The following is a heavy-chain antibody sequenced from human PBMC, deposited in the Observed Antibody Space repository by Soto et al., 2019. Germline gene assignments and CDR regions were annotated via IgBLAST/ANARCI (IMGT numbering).Heavy chain of an antibody. CDR1: VGSISSGGYY. Sequence: TLSLTCSVSVGSISSGGYYWSWIRQHPGKGLEWIGYIYYSGSTYYNPSLKSRVTISVDTSKNQFSLELSSVTAADTAVYYCARAPLPYCSGGSCYPGGAFDIWGQGTMVTVSS. J-gene: IGHJ3*02. V-gene: IGHV4-31*03. D-gene: IGHD2-15*01. CDR2: IYYSGST. CDR3: ARAPLPYCSGGSCYPGGAFDI.